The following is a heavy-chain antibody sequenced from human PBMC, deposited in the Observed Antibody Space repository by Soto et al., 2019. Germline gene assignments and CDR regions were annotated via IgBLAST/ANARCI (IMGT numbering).Heavy chain of an antibody. Sequence: QVRLVESGGALVKPGGLLRLSCAASGFTVSDYYMAWIRQAPGKGLEWISYISGDSRYSDYADSVKGRFTISRDNAKNSLYLQMNSLRVEDTAVYFCATGQQVRMADIWGQGTMVTVSS. J-gene: IGHJ3*02. CDR3: ATGQQVRMADI. V-gene: IGHV3-11*05. CDR1: GFTVSDYY. D-gene: IGHD6-13*01. CDR2: ISGDSRYS.